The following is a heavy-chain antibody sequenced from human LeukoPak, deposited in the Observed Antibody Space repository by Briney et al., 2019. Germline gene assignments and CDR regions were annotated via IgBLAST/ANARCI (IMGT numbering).Heavy chain of an antibody. Sequence: SETLSLTCTVSGGSISSYYWSWIRQPPGKGLEWIGYIYYSGSTNYNPSLKSRVTISVDTSKSQFSLKLSSVTAADTAVYYCARVPYYYDSSGGGNYYYYYMDVWGKGTTVTVSS. D-gene: IGHD3-22*01. V-gene: IGHV4-59*01. CDR1: GGSISSYY. CDR2: IYYSGST. CDR3: ARVPYYYDSSGGGNYYYYYMDV. J-gene: IGHJ6*03.